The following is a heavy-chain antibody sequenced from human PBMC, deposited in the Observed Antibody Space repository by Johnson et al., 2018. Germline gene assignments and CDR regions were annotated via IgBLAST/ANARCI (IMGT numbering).Heavy chain of an antibody. CDR1: GFTFNNHA. CDR3: ARAQFGFCSSTCYVGDY. J-gene: IGHJ4*02. V-gene: IGHV3-33*01. CDR2: VWHDGVKS. D-gene: IGHD2-2*01. Sequence: QVQLVQSGGGVVQPGKSLRLSCAASGFTFNNHAMHWVRQAPGKGPEWVAVVWHDGVKSFSGDSVKGRFTISRDNSKNTVSLQMNSLRAGDTGVDYCARAQFGFCSSTCYVGDYWGQGSLVTGSS.